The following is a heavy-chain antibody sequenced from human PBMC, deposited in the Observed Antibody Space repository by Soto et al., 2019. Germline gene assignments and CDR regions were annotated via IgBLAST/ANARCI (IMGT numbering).Heavy chain of an antibody. CDR3: AREGSSSSRFDY. CDR2: IVPIFGTA. CDR1: GGTFSGYA. Sequence: SVKVSCKGSGGTFSGYAISWLRHAPGQGLEWMGGIVPIFGTASYAQKFQGRVTITADESTSTAYMELRSLRSEDTAVYYCAREGSSSSRFDYWGQGILVTVSS. V-gene: IGHV1-69*13. J-gene: IGHJ4*02. D-gene: IGHD6-6*01.